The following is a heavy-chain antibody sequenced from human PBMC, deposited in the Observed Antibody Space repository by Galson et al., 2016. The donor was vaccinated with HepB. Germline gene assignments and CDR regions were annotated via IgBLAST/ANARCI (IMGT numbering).Heavy chain of an antibody. CDR1: GFTFSPYT. CDR3: ARGLSTDEALYYRGMDV. CDR2: ISYDGYDT. D-gene: IGHD3-16*01. J-gene: IGHJ6*02. Sequence: SLRLSCAASGFTFSPYTVHWVRQAPGKGLEWVAVISYDGYDTFYADSVKGRFTVSRDSSQNMVDLQMNNLRVDDTALYYCARGLSTDEALYYRGMDVWGQGTTVTVSS. V-gene: IGHV3-30-3*01.